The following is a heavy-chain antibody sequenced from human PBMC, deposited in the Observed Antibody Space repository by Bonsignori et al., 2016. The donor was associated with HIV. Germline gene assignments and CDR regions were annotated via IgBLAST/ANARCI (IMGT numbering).Heavy chain of an antibody. D-gene: IGHD3-3*01. Sequence: WIRQPPGKALECLGIIYWDDDNRYSPSLKSRLTITKDTSKNQVVLTMTNMEPVDTGTYYCARTFFFGVTPGWFDPWGQGTLVTVSS. J-gene: IGHJ5*02. CDR2: IYWDDDN. V-gene: IGHV2-5*02. CDR3: ARTFFFGVTPGWFDP.